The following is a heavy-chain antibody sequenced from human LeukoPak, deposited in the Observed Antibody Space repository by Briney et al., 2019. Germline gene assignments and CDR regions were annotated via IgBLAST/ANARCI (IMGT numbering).Heavy chain of an antibody. Sequence: PSETLSLTCTVSGGSISSYYWSWIRQPPGKGLEWIGYIYYSGSTNYNPSLKSRVTISVDTSNNRFSLNLTSVTAADTAVYYCARLPGIAAVWGQGTLVIVSS. D-gene: IGHD6-13*01. CDR2: IYYSGST. V-gene: IGHV4-59*08. CDR1: GGSISSYY. J-gene: IGHJ1*01. CDR3: ARLPGIAAV.